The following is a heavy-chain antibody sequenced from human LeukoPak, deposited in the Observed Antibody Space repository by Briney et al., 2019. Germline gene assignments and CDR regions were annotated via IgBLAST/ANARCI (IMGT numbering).Heavy chain of an antibody. V-gene: IGHV4-34*01. CDR3: ASDYSGYDLGY. CDR1: GGSFSGFY. D-gene: IGHD5-12*01. CDR2: MNHSGST. J-gene: IGHJ4*02. Sequence: PSETLSLTCAVYGGSFSGFYWSWIRQPPGKGLEWIGEMNHSGSTNYNPSLKSRVTISVDTSKNQFSLKLSSVTAADTAVYYCASDYSGYDLGYRGQGTLVTVSS.